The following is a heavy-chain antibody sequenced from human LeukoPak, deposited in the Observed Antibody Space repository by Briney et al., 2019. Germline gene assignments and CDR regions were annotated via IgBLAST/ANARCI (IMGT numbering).Heavy chain of an antibody. Sequence: GGSLRLSCAASGFTFSSYWMHWLRQAPGKGLVGFLRINSDGSSTSYADSVKRRFTISRDNAKNTLYLQMNSLRAEDTAVYYCARDDYDFWSGYSGYFQHWGQGTLVTVSS. V-gene: IGHV3-74*01. D-gene: IGHD3-3*01. J-gene: IGHJ1*01. CDR2: INSDGSST. CDR1: GFTFSSYW. CDR3: ARDDYDFWSGYSGYFQH.